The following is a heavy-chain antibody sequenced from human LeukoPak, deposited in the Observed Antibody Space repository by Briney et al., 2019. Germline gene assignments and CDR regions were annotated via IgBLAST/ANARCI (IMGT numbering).Heavy chain of an antibody. CDR1: SGSISSGGYY. V-gene: IGHV4-30-2*01. Sequence: SQTLSPTCTVSSGSISSGGYYWSWIRQPPGKGLEWIGYIYHSGSTYYNPSLKSRVTISVDRSKNQFSLKLSSVTAADTAVYYCARGGGVRGAPGGYWGQGTLVTVSS. J-gene: IGHJ4*02. D-gene: IGHD3-10*01. CDR2: IYHSGST. CDR3: ARGGGVRGAPGGY.